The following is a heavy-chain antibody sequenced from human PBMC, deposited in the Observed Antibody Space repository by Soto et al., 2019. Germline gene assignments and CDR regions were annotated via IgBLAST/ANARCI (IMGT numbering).Heavy chain of an antibody. CDR2: LYSSGST. Sequence: SETLSLTCTVSGGSISSYYWSWIRQPPGKGLEWIGYLYSSGSTNYNPSLGSRVTISVDTSKNQFSLKLTSVTAADTAVYYCTRAAFGSYSTFDSWGQGTLVTVSS. CDR1: GGSISSYY. CDR3: TRAAFGSYSTFDS. J-gene: IGHJ4*02. D-gene: IGHD1-26*01. V-gene: IGHV4-59*01.